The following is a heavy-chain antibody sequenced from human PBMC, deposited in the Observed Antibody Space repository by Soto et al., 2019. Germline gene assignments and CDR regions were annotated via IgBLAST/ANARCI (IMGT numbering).Heavy chain of an antibody. CDR2: INHSGST. D-gene: IGHD4-17*01. J-gene: IGHJ5*02. V-gene: IGHV4-34*01. Sequence: SETLSLTCAVYGGSFSGYYWSWIRQPQGKGLEWIGEINHSGSTNYNPSPKSLVAISVDTSKNQFSLKLSSVTAADTAVYYCASTTVTTRYNWFDHWVQGTLVPVSS. CDR3: ASTTVTTRYNWFDH. CDR1: GGSFSGYY.